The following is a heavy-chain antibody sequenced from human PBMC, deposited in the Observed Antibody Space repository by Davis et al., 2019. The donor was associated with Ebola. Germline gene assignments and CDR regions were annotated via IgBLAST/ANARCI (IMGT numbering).Heavy chain of an antibody. V-gene: IGHV5-10-1*01. CDR1: GYSFTSYW. CDR2: IDPSDSYT. Sequence: GSSLKISCTASGYSFTSYWIGWVRPMPGKGQEWMWRIDPSDSYTNYRPSFQSHVTISAANSITTAYLQRSSRKASDTAMYYCARRGIVVVTAKDAFDIWGQGTMVTVSS. D-gene: IGHD2-21*02. CDR3: ARRGIVVVTAKDAFDI. J-gene: IGHJ3*02.